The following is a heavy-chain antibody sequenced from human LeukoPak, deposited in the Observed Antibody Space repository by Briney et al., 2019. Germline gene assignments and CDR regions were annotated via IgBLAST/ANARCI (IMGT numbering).Heavy chain of an antibody. J-gene: IGHJ4*02. D-gene: IGHD6-19*01. CDR3: ARVAVDTFDY. Sequence: SETLSLTCTVSGGSISSYYWSWIRQPPGKGLEWIGYIYYSGSTNYNSSLKSRVTISVDTSKNQFSLKLSSVTAADTAVYYCARVAVDTFDYWGQGSLVTVSS. CDR1: GGSISSYY. V-gene: IGHV4-59*01. CDR2: IYYSGST.